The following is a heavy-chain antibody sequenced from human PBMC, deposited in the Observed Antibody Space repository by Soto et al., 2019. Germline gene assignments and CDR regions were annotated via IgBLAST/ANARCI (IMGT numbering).Heavy chain of an antibody. CDR3: ARGRYGDY. J-gene: IGHJ4*02. D-gene: IGHD1-1*01. V-gene: IGHV1-18*01. CDR2: ISAHNGNT. CDR1: GYAFTTYG. Sequence: QVHLVQSGADVKKPGASVKVSFQASGYAFTTYGITWVRQAPGQGLEWMGWISAHNGNTNYAQKLQGRVTVTRDTSTSTAYMELRSLRSDDTAVYYCARGRYGDYWGQGALVTVSS.